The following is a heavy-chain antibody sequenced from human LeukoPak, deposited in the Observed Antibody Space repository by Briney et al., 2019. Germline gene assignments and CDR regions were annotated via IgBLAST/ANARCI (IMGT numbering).Heavy chain of an antibody. Sequence: ASVKVSCKVSGHTLTELSMHWVRLAPGEGLGWVGGFDTEAGETIYAQKFKGRVTMTEDTSTDTAYMEPSSLRSEDTAVYYCARMYYYGSGSYASPNWFDPWGQGTLVTVSS. CDR1: GHTLTELS. J-gene: IGHJ5*02. CDR3: ARMYYYGSGSYASPNWFDP. D-gene: IGHD3-10*01. CDR2: FDTEAGET. V-gene: IGHV1-24*01.